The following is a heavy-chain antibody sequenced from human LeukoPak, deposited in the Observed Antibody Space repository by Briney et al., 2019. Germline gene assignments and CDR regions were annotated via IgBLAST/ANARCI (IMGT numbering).Heavy chain of an antibody. CDR1: GGSFSGYY. CDR3: ARDQQVGHFWSGGPDY. CDR2: INHSGST. D-gene: IGHD3-3*02. V-gene: IGHV4-34*01. J-gene: IGHJ4*02. Sequence: SETLSLTCAVYGGSFSGYYWSWIRQPPGKGLEWIGEINHSGSTNYNPSLKSRVTISVDTSKNQFSLKLSSVTAADTAVYYCARDQQVGHFWSGGPDYWGQGTLVTVSS.